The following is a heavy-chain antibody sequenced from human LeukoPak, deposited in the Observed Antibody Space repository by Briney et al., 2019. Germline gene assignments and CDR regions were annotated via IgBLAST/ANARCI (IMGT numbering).Heavy chain of an antibody. CDR3: AKEVFDTGKAFES. V-gene: IGHV3-23*01. D-gene: IGHD3-10*01. J-gene: IGHJ4*02. CDR2: ISASGDDT. Sequence: GGSLRLSCAASGFTFRSFALNWVRQAPGKRLEWVSTISASGDDTFYAASVKGRFTVSRDNSENTPHLQLNSLRAEDTAIYYCAKEVFDTGKAFESWGQGTLVTVSS. CDR1: GFTFRSFA.